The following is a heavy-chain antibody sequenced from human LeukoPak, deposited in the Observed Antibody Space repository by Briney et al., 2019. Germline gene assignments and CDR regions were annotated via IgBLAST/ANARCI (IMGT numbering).Heavy chain of an antibody. CDR3: ARVEYCSSTSCYGAVGLYYFDY. D-gene: IGHD2-2*01. Sequence: GGSLRLSCAVSGFTFSRYSMKWVRQAPGKGREWGSSISSSSRYIYYADSVEGRFTISRDNAKNSLYLQVNSQRAEDTEVYCCARVEYCSSTSCYGAVGLYYFDYWGQGTLVTVSS. V-gene: IGHV3-21*01. J-gene: IGHJ4*02. CDR1: GFTFSRYS. CDR2: ISSSSRYI.